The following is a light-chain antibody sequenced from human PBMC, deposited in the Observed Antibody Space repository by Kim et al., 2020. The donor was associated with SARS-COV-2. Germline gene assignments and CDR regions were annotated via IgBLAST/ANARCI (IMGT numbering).Light chain of an antibody. CDR1: QDIGNY. J-gene: IGKJ3*01. CDR2: ATS. Sequence: DIQMTQSPSSLSASIGDRVTITCRASQDIGNYVDWYQQKPGKVPKLLIYATSTLQSGVPSRFSGSGSGTDFTLTINSLQPEDVATYFCQHYYSVPCTFGPGTKVDIK. V-gene: IGKV1-27*01. CDR3: QHYYSVPCT.